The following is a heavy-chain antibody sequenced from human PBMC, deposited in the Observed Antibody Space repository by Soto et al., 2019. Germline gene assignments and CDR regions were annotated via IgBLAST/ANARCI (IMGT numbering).Heavy chain of an antibody. Sequence: ASVKVSCKASGGTFSSYAISWVRQAPGQGLEWMGGIIPIFGTANYAQKFQGRVTITADESTSTAYMELSSLRSEDTAVYYCATNSGSSLVHAFDIWGQVPMVPVS. CDR1: GGTFSSYA. CDR2: IIPIFGTA. J-gene: IGHJ3*02. V-gene: IGHV1-69*13. D-gene: IGHD1-26*01. CDR3: ATNSGSSLVHAFDI.